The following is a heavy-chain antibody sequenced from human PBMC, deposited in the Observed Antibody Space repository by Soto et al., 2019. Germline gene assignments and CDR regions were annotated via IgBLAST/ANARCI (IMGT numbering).Heavy chain of an antibody. CDR1: GFTFSDYT. J-gene: IGHJ4*02. CDR3: ETDRAGALAGT. V-gene: IGHV3-30-3*01. CDR2: ISYDGSNK. Sequence: GGSLRLSCAASGFTFSDYTMHWVRQAPGKGLEWVALISYDGSNKYYADSVKGRFTISRDNSKNTLYLQMNSLRAEDTAVYYCETDRAGALAGTWGQGTLVTV. D-gene: IGHD6-19*01.